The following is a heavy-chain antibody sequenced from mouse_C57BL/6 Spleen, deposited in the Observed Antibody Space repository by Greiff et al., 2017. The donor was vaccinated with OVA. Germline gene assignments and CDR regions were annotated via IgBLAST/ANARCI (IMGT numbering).Heavy chain of an antibody. J-gene: IGHJ3*01. CDR1: GYAFSSSW. CDR3: ARGDYYGSSSWFAY. D-gene: IGHD1-1*01. CDR2: IYPGDGDT. Sequence: QVQLKESGPELVKPGASVKISCKASGYAFSSSWMNWVKQRPGKGLEWIGRIYPGDGDTNYNGKFKGKATLTADKSSSTAYMQLSSLTSEDSAVYFCARGDYYGSSSWFAYWGQGTLVTVSA. V-gene: IGHV1-82*01.